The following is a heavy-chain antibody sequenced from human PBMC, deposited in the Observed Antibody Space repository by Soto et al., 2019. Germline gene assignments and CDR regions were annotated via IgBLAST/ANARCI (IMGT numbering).Heavy chain of an antibody. D-gene: IGHD3-16*01. V-gene: IGHV3-7*01. CDR1: GFNVRSYW. CDR3: ARDIGFDYVN. CDR2: IKEDGSEI. Sequence: ESLKLSCAVSGFNVRSYWMSWVLQAPGKGLEWVASIKEDGSEIYYLQFVRGRFPISRDSAGNALQLAMNYLSAEDTATYFCARDIGFDYVNWGQGTLVTVSS. J-gene: IGHJ4*02.